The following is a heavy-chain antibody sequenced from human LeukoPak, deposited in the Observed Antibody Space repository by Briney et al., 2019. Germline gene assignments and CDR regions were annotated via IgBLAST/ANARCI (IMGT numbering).Heavy chain of an antibody. CDR2: IKQDGSEK. CDR3: AKAPTYCGGDCYSPEYYFDY. J-gene: IGHJ4*02. CDR1: GFTFSSYW. V-gene: IGHV3-7*01. Sequence: PGGSLRLSCAASGFTFSSYWMSWVRQAPGKGLEWVANIKQDGSEKYYVDSVKGRFTISRDNSKNTLYLQMNSLRAEDTAVYYCAKAPTYCGGDCYSPEYYFDYWGQGTLVTVSS. D-gene: IGHD2-21*02.